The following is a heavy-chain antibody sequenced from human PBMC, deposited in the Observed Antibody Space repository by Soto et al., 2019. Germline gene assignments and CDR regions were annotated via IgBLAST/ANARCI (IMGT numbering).Heavy chain of an antibody. J-gene: IGHJ6*02. V-gene: IGHV4-31*03. CDR1: GASISIGGYF. Sequence: PSETLSLTCTVSGASISIGGYFWSWIRQHPGKGLEWIGHIYYNGSTYYNPSLKSRLTISVDTSKNEFSLRLTSVTAADTAVYFCATDEYFGSEINFCYYARDFRGQGTTVTVSS. D-gene: IGHD3-10*01. CDR3: ATDEYFGSEINFCYYARDF. CDR2: IYYNGST.